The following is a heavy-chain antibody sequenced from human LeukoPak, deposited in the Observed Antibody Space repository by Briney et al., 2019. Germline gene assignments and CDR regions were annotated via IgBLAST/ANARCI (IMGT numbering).Heavy chain of an antibody. CDR1: GFTFSSYS. D-gene: IGHD3-16*01. J-gene: IGHJ6*02. CDR3: ARDRSDYSIKYYYYYGMDV. V-gene: IGHV3-30-3*01. Sequence: GGSLGLSCAASGFTFSSYSVHWVRQAPGKGLEWVAVISYDGSSEYYADSVRGRFTISRDNSKNTLYLQMNSLGAEDTAVFYCARDRSDYSIKYYYYYGMDVWGQGTTVTVSS. CDR2: ISYDGSSE.